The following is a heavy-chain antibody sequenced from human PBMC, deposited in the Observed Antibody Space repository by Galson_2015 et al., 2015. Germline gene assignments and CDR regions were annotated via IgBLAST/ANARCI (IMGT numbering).Heavy chain of an antibody. D-gene: IGHD3-22*01. J-gene: IGHJ4*02. CDR3: TTPYYYDSSGYYEYYFDY. CDR2: GTT. V-gene: IGHV3-15*01. Sequence: GTTDYAAPVKGRFTISRDDSKNTLYLQMNSLKTEDTAVYYCTTPYYYDSSGYYEYYFDYWGQGTLVTVSS.